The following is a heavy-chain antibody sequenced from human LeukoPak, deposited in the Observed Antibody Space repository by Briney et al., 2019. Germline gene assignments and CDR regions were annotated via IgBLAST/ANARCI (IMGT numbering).Heavy chain of an antibody. V-gene: IGHV4-38-2*02. CDR2: IYSSGST. J-gene: IGHJ6*04. Sequence: SCKASGYTFTGYYMHWIRQPPGKGLEWIGSIYSSGSTYYNPSLKSRVTISVDTSKNQFSLNLSSVTAADTAVYYCARDRKYYYHMDVWGKGTTVTVSS. D-gene: IGHD1-14*01. CDR1: GYTFTGYY. CDR3: ARDRKYYYHMDV.